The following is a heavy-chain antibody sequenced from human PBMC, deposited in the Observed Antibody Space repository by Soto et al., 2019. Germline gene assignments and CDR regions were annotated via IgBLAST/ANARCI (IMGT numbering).Heavy chain of an antibody. Sequence: EVQLVESGGGLVQPGGSLKLSCAASGFSFSGSAMHWVRQASGKGLEWIGRIRSKANNFATAYTASVKGRFTISRDDSKNMAYLEMNDLKTEDTAVYFCTSSRIAVAGMFWYFDLWGRGTLVTVSS. D-gene: IGHD6-19*01. CDR3: TSSRIAVAGMFWYFDL. CDR1: GFSFSGSA. V-gene: IGHV3-73*01. CDR2: IRSKANNFAT. J-gene: IGHJ2*01.